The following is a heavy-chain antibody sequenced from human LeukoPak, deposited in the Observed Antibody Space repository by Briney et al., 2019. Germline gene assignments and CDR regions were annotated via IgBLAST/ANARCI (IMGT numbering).Heavy chain of an antibody. CDR3: ARATGVRGVPTRLVDY. V-gene: IGHV3-21*01. CDR2: ISSSSSYI. CDR1: GFTFSSYS. Sequence: GGSLRLSCAASGFTFSSYSMNWVRQAPGKGLEWVSSISSSSSYIYYADSVKGRFTISRDNAKNSLYLQMNSLRAEDTAVYYCARATGVRGVPTRLVDYWGQGTLVTVSS. D-gene: IGHD3-10*01. J-gene: IGHJ4*02.